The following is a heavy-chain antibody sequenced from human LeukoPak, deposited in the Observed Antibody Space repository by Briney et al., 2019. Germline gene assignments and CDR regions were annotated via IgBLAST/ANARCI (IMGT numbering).Heavy chain of an antibody. CDR2: ISYDGSNK. CDR3: ARPMVREVGGYYFDY. V-gene: IGHV3-30*04. J-gene: IGHJ4*02. Sequence: GGSLRLSCAASGFTFSSYVMHWVRQAPGKGLEWVAVISYDGSNKYYADSVKGRFTISRDNSKNTLYLQMNSLRVEDTAVYYCARPMVREVGGYYFDYWGQGTLVTVSS. D-gene: IGHD3-10*01. CDR1: GFTFSSYV.